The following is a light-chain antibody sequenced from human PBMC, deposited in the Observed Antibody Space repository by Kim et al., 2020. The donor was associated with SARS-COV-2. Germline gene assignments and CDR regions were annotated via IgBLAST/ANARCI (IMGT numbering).Light chain of an antibody. V-gene: IGLV2-18*02. CDR2: AVS. CDR1: SSDVGGFNR. Sequence: QSALTQPPSVSGSPGQSVTISCTGTSSDVGGFNRVSWYQQPPGTAPKLIIQAVSNRPSGVPDRFSGSKSGNTASLTISGLQAEDEADYYCSSFTSSITVVFGGGTKVTVL. J-gene: IGLJ2*01. CDR3: SSFTSSITVV.